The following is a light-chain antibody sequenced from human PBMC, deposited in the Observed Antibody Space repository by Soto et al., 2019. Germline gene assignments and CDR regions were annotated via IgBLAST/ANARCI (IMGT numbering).Light chain of an antibody. CDR1: QTISSW. CDR2: KAS. Sequence: RVTQSASALSVSLGDIVTITCGDSQTISSWLAWYQQKPGKAPKLLIYKASTLKSGVPSRFRGSGSGTEFTLTISSLQPDDFAAYYCQHYTSYSEAFGKGTKVDIK. CDR3: QHYTSYSEA. J-gene: IGKJ1*01. V-gene: IGKV1-5*03.